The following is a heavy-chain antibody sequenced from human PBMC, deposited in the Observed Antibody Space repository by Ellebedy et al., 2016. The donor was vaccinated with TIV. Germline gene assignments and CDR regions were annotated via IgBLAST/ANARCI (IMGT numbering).Heavy chain of an antibody. Sequence: AASVKVSCKASGYTHTSYGISWVRQAPGQGLEWMGWISAYNGNTNYAQKLQGRVTMTTDTSTTTAYMELRSLRSDDTAVYYCARDEYGGNWGFDYWGQGTLVTVSS. CDR1: GYTHTSYG. V-gene: IGHV1-18*01. CDR3: ARDEYGGNWGFDY. J-gene: IGHJ4*02. D-gene: IGHD4-23*01. CDR2: ISAYNGNT.